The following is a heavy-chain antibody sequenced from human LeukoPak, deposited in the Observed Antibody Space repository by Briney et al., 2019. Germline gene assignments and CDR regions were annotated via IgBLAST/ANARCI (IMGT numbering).Heavy chain of an antibody. D-gene: IGHD2-2*01. V-gene: IGHV5-51*01. CDR2: IYPGDSGT. J-gene: IGHJ5*02. CDR3: ARLRGQLLANPVGWFDP. CDR1: GYSFTSYC. Sequence: GESLKISCKGSGYSFTSYCIGWVRQMPGKGLEWMGIIYPGDSGTRYSPSFQGQVTISADKSISTAYLQWSSLKASDTAMYYCARLRGQLLANPVGWFDPWGQGTLVTVSS.